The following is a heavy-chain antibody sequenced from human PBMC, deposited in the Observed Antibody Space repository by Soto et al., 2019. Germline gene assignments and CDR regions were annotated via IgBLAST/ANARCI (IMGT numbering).Heavy chain of an antibody. V-gene: IGHV2-5*01. CDR2: IYWNDDK. D-gene: IGHD4-17*01. CDR3: AHRLAVTTYVYGVGAFDI. Sequence: SCPTLVNPTQALTLTCTFSGFSLSTSGVGVGWIRQPPGKALEWLALIYWNDDKRYSPSLKSRLTITKDTSKNQVVLTMTNMDPVDTATYYCAHRLAVTTYVYGVGAFDIWGQGTMVTV. CDR1: GFSLSTSGVG. J-gene: IGHJ3*02.